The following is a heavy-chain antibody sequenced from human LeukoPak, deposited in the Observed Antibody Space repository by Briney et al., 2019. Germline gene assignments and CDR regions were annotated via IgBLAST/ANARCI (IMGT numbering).Heavy chain of an antibody. V-gene: IGHV3-74*01. CDR3: ARVQSKRGLLWFGELLLDP. Sequence: GGSLRLSCAASGFTFSSYEMNWVRQAPGKGLVWVSRMNSDGSSINYADSVKGRFTISRDNAKNTLYLQMNSLRAEDTAVYYCARVQSKRGLLWFGELLLDPWGQGTLVTVSS. CDR1: GFTFSSYE. J-gene: IGHJ5*02. CDR2: MNSDGSSI. D-gene: IGHD3-10*01.